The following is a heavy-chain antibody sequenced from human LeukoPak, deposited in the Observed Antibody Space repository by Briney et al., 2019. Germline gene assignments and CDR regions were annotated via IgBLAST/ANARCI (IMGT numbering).Heavy chain of an antibody. CDR2: IYCGGST. CDR3: ARDNSRQEERLGQFDP. V-gene: IGHV4-31*03. J-gene: IGHJ5*02. D-gene: IGHD1-26*01. CDR1: SRSIIIGVYY. Sequence: AQTLSLACPVASRSIIIGVYYWTWIRQHPGKGREWIAYIYCGGSTYYNPFLKSRVTTSVDTSKNQFSLKLSSVTAADTAVYYCARDNSRQEERLGQFDPWGQGTLVTVSS.